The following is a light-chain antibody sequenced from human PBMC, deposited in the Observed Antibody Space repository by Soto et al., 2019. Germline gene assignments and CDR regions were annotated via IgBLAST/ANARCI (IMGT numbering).Light chain of an antibody. J-gene: IGKJ1*01. CDR3: QQYGSSPWT. V-gene: IGKV3-20*01. Sequence: IVMTQSPATLSVSPCEIATLSCSSSQSVSSSYLAWYQQKPGQAPRLLIYGASSRATGIPDRFSGSGSGTDFTLTISRLEPEDFAVYYCQQYGSSPWTFGQGTKVDI. CDR1: QSVSSSY. CDR2: GAS.